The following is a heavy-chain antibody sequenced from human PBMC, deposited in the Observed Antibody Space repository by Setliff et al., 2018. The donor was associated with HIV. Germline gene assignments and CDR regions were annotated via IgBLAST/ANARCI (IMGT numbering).Heavy chain of an antibody. CDR3: ARVADSSGYYHLDY. J-gene: IGHJ4*02. CDR2: IYYSGGT. Sequence: SETLSLTCIVSGASVNSGSYYWGWIRQPPGKGLEWIGYIYYSGGTNYNPSLKSRVTISVDTSKKQFSLKLSSVTAADTAVYHCARVADSSGYYHLDYWGQGTLVTVSS. D-gene: IGHD3-22*01. V-gene: IGHV4-61*01. CDR1: GASVNSGSYY.